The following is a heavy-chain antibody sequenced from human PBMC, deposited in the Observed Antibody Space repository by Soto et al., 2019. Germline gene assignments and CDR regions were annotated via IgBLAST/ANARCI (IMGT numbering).Heavy chain of an antibody. J-gene: IGHJ6*03. CDR2: MSPNSGNT. CDR1: GYSFTSYD. D-gene: IGHD3-3*01. V-gene: IGHV1-8*01. CDR3: ARGASGNTYYDFWSGRYYMDV. Sequence: ASVKVSCKASGYSFTSYDINWVRQATGQGLEWMGWMSPNSGNTGYAQKFQGRVTMTRNTSISTAYMELSSLRSEDTAVYYCARGASGNTYYDFWSGRYYMDVWGKGTTVTVSS.